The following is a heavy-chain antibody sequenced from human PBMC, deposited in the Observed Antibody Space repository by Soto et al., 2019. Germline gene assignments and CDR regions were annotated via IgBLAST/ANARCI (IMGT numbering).Heavy chain of an antibody. CDR3: ARDTPDSSGFSSISYYGMDV. V-gene: IGHV4-31*02. CDR2: IYYGGST. Sequence: WTWIRQHPGKGLEWIGHIYYGGSTYYNPSLKSRLTISVDTSKNQFSLKVSSVTAADTAVYYCARDTPDSSGFSSISYYGMDVWGQGTTVTVSS. D-gene: IGHD3-22*01. J-gene: IGHJ6*02.